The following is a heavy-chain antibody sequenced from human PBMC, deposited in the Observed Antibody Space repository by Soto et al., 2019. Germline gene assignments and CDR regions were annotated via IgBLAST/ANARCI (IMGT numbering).Heavy chain of an antibody. CDR2: IISDGSRT. Sequence: EVQLVESGGGLVQPGGSLRLPCEPLGFTLSSYWMHWVRQAPGKGLVGVSGIISDGSRTNYADSVKGRFTFSRDNAKNTLYLQMNSLRAEETAVYYCARGVRGAYGLDIWGQGTMVTVSS. CDR1: GFTLSSYW. V-gene: IGHV3-74*01. J-gene: IGHJ3*02. D-gene: IGHD2-21*01. CDR3: ARGVRGAYGLDI.